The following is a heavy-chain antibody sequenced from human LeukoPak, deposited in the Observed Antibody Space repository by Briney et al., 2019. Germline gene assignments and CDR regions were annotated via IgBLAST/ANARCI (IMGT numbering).Heavy chain of an antibody. CDR2: INHGGST. Sequence: PSETLSLTCAVYGGSFSGYYWSWIRQPPGKGLEWIGEINHGGSTNYNPSLKSRVTISVDTSKNQFSLKLSSVTAADTAVYYCARLTMVRGVKIDYWGQGTLVTVSS. V-gene: IGHV4-34*01. J-gene: IGHJ4*02. CDR1: GGSFSGYY. D-gene: IGHD3-10*01. CDR3: ARLTMVRGVKIDY.